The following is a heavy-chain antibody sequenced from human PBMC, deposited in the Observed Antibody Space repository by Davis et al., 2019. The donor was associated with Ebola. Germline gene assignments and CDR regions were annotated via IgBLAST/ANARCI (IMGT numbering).Heavy chain of an antibody. V-gene: IGHV1-2*02. CDR3: ARDVSVYYYYGMDV. CDR2: INPNDGRT. D-gene: IGHD2-8*01. CDR1: GYTFTNYY. Sequence: AASVKVSCKASGYTFTNYYMHWVRQAPGQGLEWMGMINPNDGRTIYAQKFQGRVTMTRDTSISTAYMELSRLRSDDTAVYYCARDVSVYYYYGMDVWGKGTTVTVSS. J-gene: IGHJ6*04.